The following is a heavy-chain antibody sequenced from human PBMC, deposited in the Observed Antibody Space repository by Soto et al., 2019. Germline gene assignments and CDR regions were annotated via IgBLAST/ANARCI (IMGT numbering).Heavy chain of an antibody. Sequence: PGGSLRLSCAASGFTFSSYGMHWVRQAPGKGLEWVAVIWYDGSNKYYADSVKGRFTISRDNSKNTLYLQMNSLRAEDTAVYYCARGVIRYYYDSSGDNWFDTWGQGTLVTVSS. CDR2: IWYDGSNK. V-gene: IGHV3-33*01. CDR1: GFTFSSYG. D-gene: IGHD3-22*01. J-gene: IGHJ5*02. CDR3: ARGVIRYYYDSSGDNWFDT.